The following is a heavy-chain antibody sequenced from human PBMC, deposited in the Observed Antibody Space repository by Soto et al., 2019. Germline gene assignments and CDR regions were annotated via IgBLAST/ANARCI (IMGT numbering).Heavy chain of an antibody. Sequence: SETLSLTCSVSGAAHTSGNYYWSWIRQVPGKGLEWIGHIYVTGAVDYNPTLRDRITISQDTSERQFALNLRLVTAADTAGYYCARLRIATNNYKWFDPWGQGTLVTVSS. CDR3: ARLRIATNNYKWFDP. J-gene: IGHJ5*02. V-gene: IGHV4-31*03. CDR2: IYVTGAV. CDR1: GAAHTSGNYY. D-gene: IGHD2-21*01.